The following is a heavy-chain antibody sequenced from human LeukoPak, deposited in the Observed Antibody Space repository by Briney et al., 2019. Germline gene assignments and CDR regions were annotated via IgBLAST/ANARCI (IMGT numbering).Heavy chain of an antibody. Sequence: SETLSLTCTVSGGSISSYYWSWIRQPPGKGLEWIGYIYYSGSTNYNPSLKSRVTISVDTSKNQFSLKLSSVTAADTAVYYCARGSWVLWEPNVPHYNWFDPWGQGTLVTVSS. D-gene: IGHD1-26*01. CDR2: IYYSGST. CDR1: GGSISSYY. J-gene: IGHJ5*02. V-gene: IGHV4-59*01. CDR3: ARGSWVLWEPNVPHYNWFDP.